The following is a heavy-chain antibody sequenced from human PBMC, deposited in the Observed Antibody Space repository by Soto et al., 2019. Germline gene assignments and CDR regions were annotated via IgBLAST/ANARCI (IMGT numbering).Heavy chain of an antibody. CDR2: FYRTEGT. Sequence: PGGSLRLSCAASGFTVNGKKYITWVRQAPGKGLEWVSAFYRTEGTYYADSVKGRLTVSIDNSKNTVYLQMNSLRPEDTAVYYCATWLQREHAFDIWGLGTMVTVSS. J-gene: IGHJ3*02. D-gene: IGHD1-1*01. CDR3: ATWLQREHAFDI. V-gene: IGHV3-53*01. CDR1: GFTVNGKKY.